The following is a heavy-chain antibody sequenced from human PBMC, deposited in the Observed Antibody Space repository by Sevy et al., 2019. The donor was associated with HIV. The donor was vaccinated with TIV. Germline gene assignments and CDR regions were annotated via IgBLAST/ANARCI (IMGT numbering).Heavy chain of an antibody. J-gene: IGHJ4*02. CDR2: ISAYNGNT. CDR1: GYTFISYG. Sequence: ASVKVSCKASGYTFISYGSTWVRQAPGQGLEWMGWISAYNGNTNYAQMLQGRVTMTTDTSTSTAYMELRSLRSDDTAVYYCARPYCSGGSCYRWYFDYWGQGTLVTVSS. CDR3: ARPYCSGGSCYRWYFDY. V-gene: IGHV1-18*01. D-gene: IGHD2-15*01.